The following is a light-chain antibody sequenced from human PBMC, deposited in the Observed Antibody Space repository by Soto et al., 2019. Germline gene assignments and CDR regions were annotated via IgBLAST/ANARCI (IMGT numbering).Light chain of an antibody. J-gene: IGKJ4*01. V-gene: IGKV3-20*01. Sequence: EIVLTQSPGTLSLSPGERATLSCRASQSVSSSYLAWYQQKPGQAPSLLIYGASSRTTGIPDRISGSGSGTDFNLTISSLEPEDVAVYYCQQYGSSPRLTFGGGTKVEIK. CDR2: GAS. CDR1: QSVSSSY. CDR3: QQYGSSPRLT.